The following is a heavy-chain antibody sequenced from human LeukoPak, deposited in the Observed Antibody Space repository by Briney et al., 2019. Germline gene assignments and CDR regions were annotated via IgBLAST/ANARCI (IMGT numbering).Heavy chain of an antibody. J-gene: IGHJ4*02. V-gene: IGHV3-23*01. CDR1: GFSFNSHA. Sequence: GASLRLSCAASGFSFNSHAMNWVRQVPGKGLQWVSTIDASGVNTYYGNSVEGRFTISRDNSKNTLYLQMNSLRAEDTAVYYCAKDQGGYTYGSFDYWGQGTLVTVSS. CDR2: IDASGVNT. D-gene: IGHD5-18*01. CDR3: AKDQGGYTYGSFDY.